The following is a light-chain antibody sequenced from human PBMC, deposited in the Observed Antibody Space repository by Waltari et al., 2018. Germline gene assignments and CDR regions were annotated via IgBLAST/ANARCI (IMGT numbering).Light chain of an antibody. CDR1: SRDVGTYDL. V-gene: IGLV2-23*02. CDR2: EVN. CDR3: CSYAGSHTWV. J-gene: IGLJ3*02. Sequence: QSALTPPASVSEYPGQSITISCTGTSRDVGTYDLLPWYLHNPGNAPNLILYEVNKRPSGVSNRFSGSKSGNTASLTISGLQAEDEADYFCCSYAGSHTWVFGGGTKVTVL.